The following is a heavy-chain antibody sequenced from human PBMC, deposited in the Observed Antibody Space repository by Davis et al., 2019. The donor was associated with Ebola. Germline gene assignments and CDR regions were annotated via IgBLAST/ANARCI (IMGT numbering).Heavy chain of an antibody. J-gene: IGHJ5*02. V-gene: IGHV4-34*01. CDR1: GGSFSGYY. CDR2: INHSGST. Sequence: PGGSLRLSCVVYGGSFSGYYWSWIRQPPGKGLEWIGEINHSGSTNYNPSLKSRVTISVDTSKNQFSLKLSSVTAADTAVYYCARGVYGDYLGWFDPWGQGTLVTVSS. CDR3: ARGVYGDYLGWFDP. D-gene: IGHD4-17*01.